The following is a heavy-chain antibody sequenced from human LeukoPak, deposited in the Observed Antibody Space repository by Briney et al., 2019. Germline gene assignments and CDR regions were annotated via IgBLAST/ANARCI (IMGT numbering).Heavy chain of an antibody. CDR1: GGTFSSYA. CDR3: ARALWSGSYEN. V-gene: IGHV1-69*05. J-gene: IGHJ4*02. D-gene: IGHD1-26*01. CDR2: IIPIFGTA. Sequence: GSSVKVSCKASGGTFSSYAISWVRQAPGQGLEWMGRIIPIFGTANYAQKFQGRVTITTDESTSTAYMELSSLRSGDTAVYYYARALWSGSYENWGQGTLVTVSS.